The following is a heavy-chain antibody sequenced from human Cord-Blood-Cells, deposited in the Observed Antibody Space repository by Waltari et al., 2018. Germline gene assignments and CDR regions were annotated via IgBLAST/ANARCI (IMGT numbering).Heavy chain of an antibody. V-gene: IGHV1-8*01. J-gene: IGHJ4*02. CDR3: ARGWSGQLVQIDYFDY. CDR1: GYTFTSYD. D-gene: IGHD6-6*01. Sequence: QVQLVQSGAEVKKPGASVKVSCKASGYTFTSYDINWVRQATGQGLEWLGWMNPNSGNKGYATKCQSKVTITRNTPIITAYMELSSLGSEDTAAYYCARGWSGQLVQIDYFDYWGQGTLVTVSS. CDR2: MNPNSGNK.